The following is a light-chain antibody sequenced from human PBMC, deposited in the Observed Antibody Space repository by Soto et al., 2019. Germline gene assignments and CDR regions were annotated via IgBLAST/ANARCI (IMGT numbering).Light chain of an antibody. CDR2: EVS. CDR3: CSFGGSRAV. Sequence: QSALTQPASASGSPGQSITISCTGTSSDVGCHNLVSWYQQHPGQAPKLMIYEVSKRPLGVSARFSASKSGNTASLTISGLQAEDEADYYCCSFGGSRAVFGGGTQLTVL. J-gene: IGLJ7*01. CDR1: SSDVGCHNL. V-gene: IGLV2-23*02.